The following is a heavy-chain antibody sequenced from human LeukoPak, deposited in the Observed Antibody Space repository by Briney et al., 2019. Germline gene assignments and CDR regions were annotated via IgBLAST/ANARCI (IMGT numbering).Heavy chain of an antibody. CDR1: GGSISRSSYY. CDR2: LYHTEST. D-gene: IGHD3-16*01. CDR3: ARHPTLTSGGNFDY. Sequence: PSETLSLTCSVPGGSISRSSYYWGWIRQPPGKGLEWIGSLYHTESTYSNPPLQSRVTISVDTSKNQFSVKLSSVTAAGTAVYYCARHPTLTSGGNFDYWGQGTLVTVSS. J-gene: IGHJ4*02. V-gene: IGHV4-39*01.